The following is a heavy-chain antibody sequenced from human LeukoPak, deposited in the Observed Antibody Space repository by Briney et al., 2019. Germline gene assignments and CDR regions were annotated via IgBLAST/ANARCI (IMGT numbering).Heavy chain of an antibody. CDR1: GYTFTSYD. D-gene: IGHD3-10*01. CDR3: ARGRMFRGVTGLFDP. J-gene: IGHJ5*02. Sequence: GASVKLSRPASGYTFTSYDINWVRQATGQGLEWMGWMNPNSGTTGYAQKFQGRVTMTRNTSISTAYMELSSLRSEDTAVYYCARGRMFRGVTGLFDPSGGPTFVTVSS. CDR2: MNPNSGTT. V-gene: IGHV1-8*02.